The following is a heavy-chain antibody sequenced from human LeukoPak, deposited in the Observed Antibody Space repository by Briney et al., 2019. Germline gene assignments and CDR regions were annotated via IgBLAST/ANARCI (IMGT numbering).Heavy chain of an antibody. V-gene: IGHV3-7*04. J-gene: IGHJ5*02. CDR2: IKQDGSEI. CDR1: GFTFSSYW. D-gene: IGHD1-26*01. Sequence: PGGSLRLSCAASGFTFSSYWMSWVRQAPGRGLQRVASIKQDGSEIYYVDSVKGRFSISRDNDKNSLSLQMNSLRAEDTAVYYCARGHSGRWFWRFGAWGQGTLVTVSS. CDR3: ARGHSGRWFWRFGA.